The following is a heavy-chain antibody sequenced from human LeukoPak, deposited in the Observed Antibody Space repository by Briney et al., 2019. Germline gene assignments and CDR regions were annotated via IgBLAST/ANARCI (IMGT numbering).Heavy chain of an antibody. V-gene: IGHV3-48*04. CDR3: ARDPSYSDRSGYYFDY. CDR1: GFTFSTYS. Sequence: PGGSLRLSCAASGFTFSTYSMNWVRQAPGKGLEWVAAISGGGDAIYYADSVKGRFTVSRDNAENSVYLQMNSVRAEDTAVYYCARDPSYSDRSGYYFDYWGQGTLVIVSS. CDR2: ISGGGDAI. D-gene: IGHD3-22*01. J-gene: IGHJ4*02.